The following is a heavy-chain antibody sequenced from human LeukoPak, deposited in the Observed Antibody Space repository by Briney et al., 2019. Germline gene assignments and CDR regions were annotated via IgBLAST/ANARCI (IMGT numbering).Heavy chain of an antibody. D-gene: IGHD3-16*01. CDR2: ISSSGRT. CDR1: GDSFSSYH. Sequence: SETLSLTCSVSGDSFSSYHWSWLRQPSGEGLEWIGYISSSGRTSYNPSLKSRVTISVDTSKNQFSLKLTSVTAADTAVYYCARVGRGDHTWGSYYCDHWGQGTLVTFSS. V-gene: IGHV4-59*13. J-gene: IGHJ4*02. CDR3: ARVGRGDHTWGSYYCDH.